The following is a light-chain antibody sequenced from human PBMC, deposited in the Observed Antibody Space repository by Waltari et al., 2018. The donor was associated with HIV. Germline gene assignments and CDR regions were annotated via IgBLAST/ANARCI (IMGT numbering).Light chain of an antibody. Sequence: DILMTQSPLSLPVTPGEPASISCRSSQSLLHSNGYNYLDWYLQKPGQSPQLLIYLGSNRASGVPDRFSGSGSGTDFTLKISRVEAEDVGVDYCMQPLQIPWTFGQGTKVEIK. CDR1: QSLLHSNGYNY. CDR3: MQPLQIPWT. J-gene: IGKJ1*01. V-gene: IGKV2-28*01. CDR2: LGS.